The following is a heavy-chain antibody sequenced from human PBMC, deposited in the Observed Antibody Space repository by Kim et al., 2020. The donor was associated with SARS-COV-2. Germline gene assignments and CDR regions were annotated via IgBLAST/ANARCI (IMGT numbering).Heavy chain of an antibody. D-gene: IGHD3-22*01. V-gene: IGHV3-64*01. CDR1: GFTFSSYA. CDR2: ISSNGGST. CDR3: ARGSPHYYDSSGGGFDY. Sequence: GGSLRLSCAASGFTFSSYAMHWVRQAPGKGLEYVSAISSNGGSTYYANSVKGRFTISRDNSKNTLYLQMGSLRAEDMAVYYCARGSPHYYDSSGGGFDYWGQGTLVTVSS. J-gene: IGHJ4*02.